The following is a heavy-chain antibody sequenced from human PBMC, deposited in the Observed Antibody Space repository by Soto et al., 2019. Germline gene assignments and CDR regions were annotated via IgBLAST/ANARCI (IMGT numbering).Heavy chain of an antibody. CDR3: TTDSGMSPYSFDY. J-gene: IGHJ4*02. CDR2: IMSKTDGGTT. V-gene: IGHV3-15*01. D-gene: IGHD1-26*01. Sequence: GGSLRLSCATSGFTFSKAWVGWVRQAPGKGLEWVGRIMSKTDGGTTDYAAPVKGRFTISRDDSKSTLYLQMNSLKTEDTAFYYCTTDSGMSPYSFDYWGQGTMVTV. CDR1: GFTFSKAW.